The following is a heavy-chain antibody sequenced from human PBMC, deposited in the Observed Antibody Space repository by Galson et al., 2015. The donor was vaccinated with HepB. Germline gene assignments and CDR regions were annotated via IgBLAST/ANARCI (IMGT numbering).Heavy chain of an antibody. J-gene: IGHJ6*02. Sequence: SLRLSCAASGFTFSSYAMSWVRQAPGKGLEWVSAISGSGGSTYYADSVKGRFTISRDNSKNTLYLQMNSLRAEDTAVYYCAKSGGEITMVRGVITDIYYYGMDVWGQGTTVTVSS. D-gene: IGHD3-10*01. CDR1: GFTFSSYA. CDR2: ISGSGGST. CDR3: AKSGGEITMVRGVITDIYYYGMDV. V-gene: IGHV3-23*01.